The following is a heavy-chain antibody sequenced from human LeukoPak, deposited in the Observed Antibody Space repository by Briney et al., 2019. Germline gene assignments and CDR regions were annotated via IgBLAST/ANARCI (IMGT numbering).Heavy chain of an antibody. D-gene: IGHD2-2*02. Sequence: SETLSLTCAVYGGSFSGYYWSWIRQPLGKGLEWIGEINHSGSTNYNPSLKSRVTISVDTSKNQFSLKLSSVTAADTAVYYCARGLGYCSSTSCYISYYYYYGMDVWGQGTTVTVSS. V-gene: IGHV4-34*01. CDR1: GGSFSGYY. CDR3: ARGLGYCSSTSCYISYYYYYGMDV. CDR2: INHSGST. J-gene: IGHJ6*02.